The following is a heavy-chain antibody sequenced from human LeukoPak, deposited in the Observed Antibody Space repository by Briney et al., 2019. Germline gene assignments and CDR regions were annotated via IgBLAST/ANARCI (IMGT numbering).Heavy chain of an antibody. CDR2: IYYSGST. CDR1: GGSISSYY. Sequence: QVQLQESGPGLVKPSETLSLTCTVSGGSISSYYWSWIRQPPGKGLEWIGYIYYSGSTNYNPSLKSRVTISVDTSKNQFSLKLSSVTAADTAVYYCARVGGYCSSTSCYDYWGQGTLVTVSS. J-gene: IGHJ4*02. D-gene: IGHD2-2*01. CDR3: ARVGGYCSSTSCYDY. V-gene: IGHV4-59*01.